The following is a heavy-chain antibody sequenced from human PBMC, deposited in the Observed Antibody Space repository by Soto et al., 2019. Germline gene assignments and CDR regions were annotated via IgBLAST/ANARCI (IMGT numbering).Heavy chain of an antibody. CDR2: ISYDGSNK. CDR3: ARDYEAAYDY. Sequence: PGGSLRLSCAASGFTFSSYAMHWVRQAPGKGLEWVAVISYDGSNKYYADSVKGRFTISRDNSKNTLYLQMNSLRAEDTAVYYCARDYEAAYDYWGQGTLVTVSS. D-gene: IGHD3-16*01. J-gene: IGHJ4*02. CDR1: GFTFSSYA. V-gene: IGHV3-30-3*01.